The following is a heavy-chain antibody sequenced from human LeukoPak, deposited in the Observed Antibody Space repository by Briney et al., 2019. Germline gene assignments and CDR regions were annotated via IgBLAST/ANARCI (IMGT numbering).Heavy chain of an antibody. Sequence: GGSLRLSCAASGFTFDDYAMHWVRQAPGKGLEWVSGIGWNSGGIVYADSVKGRFAISRDNAKNSLYLQMNSLGAEDTALYYCVKVTAAGFVDHWGQGTLVTVSS. CDR1: GFTFDDYA. CDR3: VKVTAAGFVDH. D-gene: IGHD6-13*01. V-gene: IGHV3-9*01. CDR2: IGWNSGGI. J-gene: IGHJ4*02.